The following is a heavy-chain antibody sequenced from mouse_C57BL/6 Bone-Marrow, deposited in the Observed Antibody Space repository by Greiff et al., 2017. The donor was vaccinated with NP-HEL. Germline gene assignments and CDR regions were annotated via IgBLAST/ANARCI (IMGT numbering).Heavy chain of an antibody. Sequence: EVQLVESGPVLVKPGASVKMSCKASGYTFTDYYMNWVKQSHGKSLEWIGVINPYNGGTSYNQKFKGKATLTVDKSSSTAYMELNSLTSEDSAVYYCAREGTWRYFDVWGTGTTVTVSS. CDR3: AREGTWRYFDV. V-gene: IGHV1-19*01. J-gene: IGHJ1*03. CDR1: GYTFTDYY. CDR2: INPYNGGT. D-gene: IGHD3-3*01.